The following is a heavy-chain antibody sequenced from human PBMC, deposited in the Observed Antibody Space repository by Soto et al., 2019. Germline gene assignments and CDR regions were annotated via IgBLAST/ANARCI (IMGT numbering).Heavy chain of an antibody. Sequence: PGGSLRLSCAASGFTFSSYWMHWVRQAPGKGLVWVSRINSDGSSTSYADSVKGRFTISRDNAKNTLYLQMNSLRAEDTAVYYCAGVTIFGVVMDDAFDIWGQGTMVTVSS. CDR3: AGVTIFGVVMDDAFDI. CDR2: INSDGSST. V-gene: IGHV3-74*01. CDR1: GFTFSSYW. J-gene: IGHJ3*02. D-gene: IGHD3-3*01.